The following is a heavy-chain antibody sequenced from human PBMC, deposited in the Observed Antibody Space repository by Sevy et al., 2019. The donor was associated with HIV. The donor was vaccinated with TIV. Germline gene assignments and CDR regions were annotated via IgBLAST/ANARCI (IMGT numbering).Heavy chain of an antibody. CDR3: AKEVSDHCYSDY. CDR1: GFTFSSYA. D-gene: IGHD2-21*02. V-gene: IGHV3-23*01. J-gene: IGHJ4*02. Sequence: GGSLRLSCVTSGFTFSSYAMSWVRQTPGKGLEWVSSIGGSSDYTYYADSVKGRFTISRDNSKNTLYLQMNGPRAEETAVYYSAKEVSDHCYSDYWGQGTLVTVSS. CDR2: IGGSSDYT.